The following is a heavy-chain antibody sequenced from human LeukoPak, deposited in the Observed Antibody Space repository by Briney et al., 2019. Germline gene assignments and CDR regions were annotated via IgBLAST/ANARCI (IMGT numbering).Heavy chain of an antibody. CDR2: ISGDADVT. J-gene: IGHJ4*02. D-gene: IGHD2-8*01. CDR3: AKVGYCSNNCFRTHDY. V-gene: IGHV3-23*01. CDR1: GFSFSDSV. Sequence: PGGSLRLSCVASGFSFSDSVMSWVRQAPGKGLERLSAISGDADVTYYAASVKGRFTISRDNSWNTVYLQMNSLRAEDTATYYCAKVGYCSNNCFRTHDYWGQGALVTVSS.